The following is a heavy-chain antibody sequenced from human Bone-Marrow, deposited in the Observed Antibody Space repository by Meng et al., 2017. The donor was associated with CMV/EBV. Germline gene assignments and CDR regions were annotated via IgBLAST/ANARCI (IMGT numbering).Heavy chain of an antibody. CDR3: ARVFGRDFWSGYYTDAFDI. CDR1: GLIFSTYW. V-gene: IGHV3-74*01. D-gene: IGHD3-3*01. CDR2: INSDESST. Sequence: GESLKISCAASGLIFSTYWMHWVRQAPGKGLAWVSRINSDESSTSHADSVKGRFTISRDNTKNTMYLQMNSLRAEDTAVYYCARVFGRDFWSGYYTDAFDIWGQGTMVTVSS. J-gene: IGHJ3*02.